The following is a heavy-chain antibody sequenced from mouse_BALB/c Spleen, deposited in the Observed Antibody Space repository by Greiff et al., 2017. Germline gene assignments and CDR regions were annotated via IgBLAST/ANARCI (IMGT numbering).Heavy chain of an antibody. D-gene: IGHD4-1*01. J-gene: IGHJ3*01. CDR1: GFTFTDYY. CDR2: IRNKANGYTT. CDR3: ARGTGTWFAY. Sequence: DVMLVESGGGLVQPGGSLRLSCATSGFTFTDYYMSWVRQPPGKALEWLGFIRNKANGYTTEYSASVKGRFTISRDNSQSILYLQMNTLRAEDIATYYCARGTGTWFAYWGQGTLVTVSA. V-gene: IGHV7-3*02.